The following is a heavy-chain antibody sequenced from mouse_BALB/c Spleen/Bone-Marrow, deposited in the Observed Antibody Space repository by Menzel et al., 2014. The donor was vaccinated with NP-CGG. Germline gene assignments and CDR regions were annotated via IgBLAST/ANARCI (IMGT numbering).Heavy chain of an antibody. CDR2: IWSGGST. J-gene: IGHJ4*01. Sequence: VMLVESGPGLVQPSQSLSITCTVSGFSLTSYGVHWVRQSPGKGLEWLGVIWSGGSTDYNAAFISRLSISKDNSKSQVFFKMSSLQANDTAIYYCARDRWSSSGTPYAMDYWGQGTSVTVSS. D-gene: IGHD4-1*01. CDR3: ARDRWSSSGTPYAMDY. V-gene: IGHV2-2*02. CDR1: GFSLTSYG.